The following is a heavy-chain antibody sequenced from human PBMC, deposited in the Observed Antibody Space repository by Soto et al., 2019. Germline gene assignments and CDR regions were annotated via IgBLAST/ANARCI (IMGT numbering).Heavy chain of an antibody. V-gene: IGHV4-34*01. CDR1: GGSFSGYY. CDR3: ARGIIYLVVVTATTPFDF. D-gene: IGHD2-15*01. J-gene: IGHJ4*02. Sequence: SETLSLTCTVYGGSFSGYYWSWIRQSPGKGLEWIGEINHSGGVNYNPSLKSGVTISVDTSKNQVSLNLRSVTAADTSVYYCARGIIYLVVVTATTPFDFWGPGTLVTVSS. CDR2: INHSGGV.